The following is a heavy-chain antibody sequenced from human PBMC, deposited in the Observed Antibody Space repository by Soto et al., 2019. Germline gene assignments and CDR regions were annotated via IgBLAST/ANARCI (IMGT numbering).Heavy chain of an antibody. Sequence: SVKVSCKASGGTFSSYTISWVRQAPGQGLEWMGRIIPILGIANYAQKFQGRVTITADKSTSTAYMELSSLRSEDTAVYYCARDPLYYDILTDENWFDPWGQGTLVTVSS. CDR3: ARDPLYYDILTDENWFDP. CDR2: IIPILGIA. J-gene: IGHJ5*02. D-gene: IGHD3-9*01. V-gene: IGHV1-69*04. CDR1: GGTFSSYT.